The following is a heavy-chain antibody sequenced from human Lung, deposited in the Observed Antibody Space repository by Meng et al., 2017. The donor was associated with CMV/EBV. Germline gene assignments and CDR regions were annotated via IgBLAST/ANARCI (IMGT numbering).Heavy chain of an antibody. Sequence: PGSLRLSCTVSGSSISSGYYWGWVRQPPGKGLEGIGRIYHSRSTYYNPSLKSRVTIAVDTSKNQFSLKLSSVTAADTDVYYCARARFDYWGQATLVTVSS. CDR2: IYHSRST. CDR1: GSSISSGYY. J-gene: IGHJ4*02. CDR3: ARARFDY. V-gene: IGHV4-38-2*02.